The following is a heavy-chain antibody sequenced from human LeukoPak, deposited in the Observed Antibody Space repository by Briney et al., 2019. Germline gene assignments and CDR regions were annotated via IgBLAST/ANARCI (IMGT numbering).Heavy chain of an antibody. J-gene: IGHJ3*02. D-gene: IGHD3-10*02. V-gene: IGHV4-59*01. Sequence: SETLSLTCTASGGSISSYYWSWIRQPPGKGLEWIGYIYYSGSTNYNPSLKSRVTISVDTSKNQFSLKLSSVTAADTAVYYCARASGITMLAFDIWGQGAMVTVSS. CDR1: GGSISSYY. CDR2: IYYSGST. CDR3: ARASGITMLAFDI.